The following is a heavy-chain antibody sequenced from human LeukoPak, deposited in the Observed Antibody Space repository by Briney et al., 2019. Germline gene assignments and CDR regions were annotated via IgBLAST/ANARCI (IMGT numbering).Heavy chain of an antibody. J-gene: IGHJ4*02. D-gene: IGHD2-2*01. CDR3: AREGCSSTSCSFDY. CDR2: ISTDGTST. CDR1: GFTFSSYW. Sequence: GGSLRLSCAASGFTFSSYWMHWVRQAPGKGLVWVSRISTDGTSTSYADSVKGRFTISRDNAKNTLYLQMNSLRAEDTAVYYCAREGCSSTSCSFDYWGQGTPVTVSS. V-gene: IGHV3-74*01.